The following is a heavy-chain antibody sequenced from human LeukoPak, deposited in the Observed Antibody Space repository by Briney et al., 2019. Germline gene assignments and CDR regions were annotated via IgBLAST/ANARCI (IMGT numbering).Heavy chain of an antibody. CDR2: INHSGST. J-gene: IGHJ6*02. V-gene: IGHV4-34*01. CDR1: GGSFSGYY. Sequence: SETLSLTCAVYGGSFSGYYWSWIRQPPGKGLEWIGEINHSGSTNYNPSLKSRVTISVDTSKNQFSLKPSSVTAADTAVYYCARARLVLTGYSGRNYYYGMDVWGQGTTVTVSS. D-gene: IGHD3-9*01. CDR3: ARARLVLTGYSGRNYYYGMDV.